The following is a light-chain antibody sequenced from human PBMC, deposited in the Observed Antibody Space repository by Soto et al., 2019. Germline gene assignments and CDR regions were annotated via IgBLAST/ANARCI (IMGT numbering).Light chain of an antibody. CDR1: SSNIGSNY. V-gene: IGLV1-47*01. J-gene: IGLJ1*01. CDR2: RNN. Sequence: QSVLTQPPSASGTPGQRVTISCSGSSSNIGSNYVYWYQQLPGTAPKLLIDRNNQRPSGVPDRFSGSKSGTSASLAISGLRSEDEADYYCAAWDDILSGHGFGTGTKLTVL. CDR3: AAWDDILSGHG.